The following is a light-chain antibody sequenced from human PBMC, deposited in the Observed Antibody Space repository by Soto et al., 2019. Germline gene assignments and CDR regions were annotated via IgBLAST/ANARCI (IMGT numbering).Light chain of an antibody. V-gene: IGLV2-14*01. CDR2: DLS. CDR1: SSDVGGYNY. J-gene: IGLJ2*01. CDR3: SSYTSSSTPVV. Sequence: QSALTQPASVSGSPGQSITISCTGTSSDVGGYNYVSWYQQHPGKAPKLMIYDLSNRPSGVSNRFSGSKSGNTASLTISGLQAEDEADYYCSSYTSSSTPVVFGGGTKVTVL.